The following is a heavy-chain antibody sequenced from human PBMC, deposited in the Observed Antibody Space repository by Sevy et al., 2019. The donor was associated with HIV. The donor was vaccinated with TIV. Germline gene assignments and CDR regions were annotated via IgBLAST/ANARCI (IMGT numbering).Heavy chain of an antibody. CDR1: GGTFSSYA. Sequence: ASVKVSCKASGGTFSSYAISWVRQAPGQGLEWMGGIIPIFGTANYAQKFQGRVTITADESTSTAYMELSSLRSEDTAVYYCATAGSKYYYGMDVWGQGTTVTVSS. V-gene: IGHV1-69*13. D-gene: IGHD3-10*01. J-gene: IGHJ6*02. CDR3: ATAGSKYYYGMDV. CDR2: IIPIFGTA.